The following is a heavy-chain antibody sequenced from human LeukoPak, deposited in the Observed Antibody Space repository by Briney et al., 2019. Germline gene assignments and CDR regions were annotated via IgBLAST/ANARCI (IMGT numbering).Heavy chain of an antibody. CDR1: GFTFSSYA. V-gene: IGHV3-30*04. CDR2: ISYDGSNK. Sequence: PGGSLRLSCAASGFTFSSYAMHWVRQAPGKGLEWVAVISYDGSNKYYADSVKGRFTISRDNSKNTLYLQTNSLRAEDTAVYYCAKDRTQSRDYFDYWGQGTLVTVSS. J-gene: IGHJ4*02. CDR3: AKDRTQSRDYFDY.